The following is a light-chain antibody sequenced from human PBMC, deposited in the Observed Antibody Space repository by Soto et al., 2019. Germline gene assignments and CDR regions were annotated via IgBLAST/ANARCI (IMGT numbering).Light chain of an antibody. CDR3: QQSYGAPFA. CDR1: QNIYSN. Sequence: IQVTQSPSSLSASVGDRVAISCRASQNIYSNIDWYQHKPGKVPKLLIYDASTLQSGVPSRFSGSGSGTEFTLTISGLEPEDFATYYCQQSYGAPFAFGPGIKVDV. CDR2: DAS. J-gene: IGKJ3*01. V-gene: IGKV1-39*01.